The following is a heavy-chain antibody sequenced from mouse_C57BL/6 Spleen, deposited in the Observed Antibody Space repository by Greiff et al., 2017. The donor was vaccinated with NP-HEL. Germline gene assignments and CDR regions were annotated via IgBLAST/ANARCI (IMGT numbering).Heavy chain of an antibody. J-gene: IGHJ3*01. V-gene: IGHV1-18*01. D-gene: IGHD2-3*01. Sequence: EVQLQQSGPELVKPGASVKIPCKASGYTFTDYNMDWVKQSHGKSLEWIGDINPNNGGTIYNQKFKGKATLTVDKSSSTAYMEPRSLTSEDTAVYYCARSNGGYYVGFAYWGQGTLVTVSA. CDR3: ARSNGGYYVGFAY. CDR2: INPNNGGT. CDR1: GYTFTDYN.